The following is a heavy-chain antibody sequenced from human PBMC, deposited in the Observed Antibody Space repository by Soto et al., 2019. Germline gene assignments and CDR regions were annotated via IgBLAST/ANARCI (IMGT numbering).Heavy chain of an antibody. CDR3: TRDEVGSYDNWFNP. D-gene: IGHD1-26*01. J-gene: IGHJ5*02. Sequence: EVQLVESGGGLVKPGESLRLSCTFTFSSYSLNWVRQAPGKGLEWVSSISSGSAYIKYADSVKGRFTTSRDNANNLLYLQMRSLRVDDSAVYYCTRDEVGSYDNWFNPWGQGTLVTVSS. CDR1: TFSSYS. CDR2: ISSGSAYI. V-gene: IGHV3-21*01.